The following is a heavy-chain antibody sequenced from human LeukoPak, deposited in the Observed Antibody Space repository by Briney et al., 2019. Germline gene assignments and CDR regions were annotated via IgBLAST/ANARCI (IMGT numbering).Heavy chain of an antibody. D-gene: IGHD3-10*01. CDR2: INPNSGGT. V-gene: IGHV1-2*02. CDR3: ARKFLGSRGYYFDH. Sequence: VASVKVSCKASGYTFTGYYMHWVRQAPGQGLEWMGWINPNSGGTNYAQKFQGRVTMTRDTSISTAYMELSRLRSDDTAVYYCARKFLGSRGYYFDHRGQGNLVTVSS. CDR1: GYTFTGYY. J-gene: IGHJ4*02.